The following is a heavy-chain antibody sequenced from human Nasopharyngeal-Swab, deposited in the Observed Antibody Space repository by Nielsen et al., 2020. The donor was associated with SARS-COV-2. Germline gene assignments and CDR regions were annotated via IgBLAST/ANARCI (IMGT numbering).Heavy chain of an antibody. CDR2: IAHDASNE. D-gene: IGHD4-17*01. J-gene: IGHJ4*02. V-gene: IGHV3-30*03. CDR3: ARDAPAHYGAFY. Sequence: WIRQPPGKGLEWVTFIAHDASNEYYGDSVKGRFSISRDSSKNTLYLQMDSLRGEDTAVYYCARDAPAHYGAFYWGRGTRVTGSS.